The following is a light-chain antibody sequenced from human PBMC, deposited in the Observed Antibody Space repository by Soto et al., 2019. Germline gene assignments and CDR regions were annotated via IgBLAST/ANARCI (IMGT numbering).Light chain of an antibody. J-gene: IGLJ1*01. CDR1: SSNIGSNY. V-gene: IGLV1-47*01. CDR3: AASDDSLRAHYV. CDR2: RNN. Sequence: QSARTQPPSASGTPGQRVTIPCSGSSSNIGSNYVYWYQQLPGTAPKLLIYRNNQRPSGVPDRFSGSKSGTSASLAISGLPSEDEADYYCAASDDSLRAHYVFGTGTKVTVL.